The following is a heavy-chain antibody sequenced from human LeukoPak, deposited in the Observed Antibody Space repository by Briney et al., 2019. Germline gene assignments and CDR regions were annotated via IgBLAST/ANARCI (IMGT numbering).Heavy chain of an antibody. CDR1: GFTFSSYG. Sequence: GGSLRLSCAASGFTFSSYGMHWVRQAPGKGLEWVAVISYDGSKKYYADSVKGRFTISRDNSKNTLYLQMNSLRAEDTAVYYCAKDRSGYCSSTSCYALGDYWGQGTLVTVSS. V-gene: IGHV3-30*18. CDR3: AKDRSGYCSSTSCYALGDY. J-gene: IGHJ4*02. D-gene: IGHD2-2*01. CDR2: ISYDGSKK.